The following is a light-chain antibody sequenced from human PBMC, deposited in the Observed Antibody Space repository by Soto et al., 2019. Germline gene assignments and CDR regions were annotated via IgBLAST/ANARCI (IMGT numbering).Light chain of an antibody. CDR3: QQYNNWPIT. CDR1: QSVFSS. Sequence: ETVMTQSPATLSVSPGERATLSCRASQSVFSSLAWYQHKPGQAPRLLIYGASTRATGIPARFSGSGSGTEFTLTISSLQSEDFEVYYCQQYNNWPITFGQGTRLEIK. V-gene: IGKV3-15*01. CDR2: GAS. J-gene: IGKJ5*01.